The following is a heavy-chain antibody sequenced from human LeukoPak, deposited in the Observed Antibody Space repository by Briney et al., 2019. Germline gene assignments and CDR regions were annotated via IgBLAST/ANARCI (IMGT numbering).Heavy chain of an antibody. CDR1: GLTFSNYA. J-gene: IGHJ4*02. Sequence: GGSLRLSCVASGLTFSNYAMDWVRQAPGKGLEWVAFISDDGSKKYHADSVKGRFTISRDDSKNTLYLQMNSLRAEDTAVYYCARDYYDSGSYGGISFDYWGQGTLVTVSS. V-gene: IGHV3-30*03. CDR2: ISDDGSKK. CDR3: ARDYYDSGSYGGISFDY. D-gene: IGHD3-10*01.